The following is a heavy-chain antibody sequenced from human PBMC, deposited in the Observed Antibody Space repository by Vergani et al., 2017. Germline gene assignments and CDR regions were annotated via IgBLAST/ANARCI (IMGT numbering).Heavy chain of an antibody. CDR2: INPSGGST. Sequence: QVQLVQSGAEVKKPGASVKVSCKASGYPFTSYYMHWVRQAPGQGLEWMGIINPSGGSTSYAQKFQGRVTMTRDTSTSTVYMELSSLRSEDTAEYYCARGGDLGYCSSTSCPSNYYYYGMDVWGQGTTVTVSS. D-gene: IGHD2-2*01. CDR1: GYPFTSYY. CDR3: ARGGDLGYCSSTSCPSNYYYYGMDV. V-gene: IGHV1-46*03. J-gene: IGHJ6*02.